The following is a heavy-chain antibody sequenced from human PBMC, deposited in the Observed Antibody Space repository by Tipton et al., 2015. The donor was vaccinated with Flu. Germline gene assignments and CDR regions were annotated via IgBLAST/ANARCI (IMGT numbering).Heavy chain of an antibody. V-gene: IGHV3-23*01. J-gene: IGHJ3*02. Sequence: GSLRLSCAASGFTFSSYAMSWVRQAPGKGLEWVSAISGSGGSTYYADSVKGRFTISRDNSKNTLYLQMNSLRAEDTAVYYCAKVRSITIFGVVTYDAFDIWGQGTMVTVSS. D-gene: IGHD3-3*01. CDR1: GFTFSSYA. CDR2: ISGSGGST. CDR3: AKVRSITIFGVVTYDAFDI.